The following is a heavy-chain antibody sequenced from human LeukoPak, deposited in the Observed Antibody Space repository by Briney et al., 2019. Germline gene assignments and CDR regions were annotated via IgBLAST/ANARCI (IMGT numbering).Heavy chain of an antibody. V-gene: IGHV3-30-3*01. D-gene: IGHD6-6*01. CDR3: ASYRYGSSFAFDI. CDR2: VSYDGSNK. J-gene: IGHJ3*02. CDR1: GFTFRTYA. Sequence: GRSLRLSCVVSGFTFRTYAMHWVRQAPGKGLEWVAVVSYDGSNKYYADSVQGRFTISRDNSRNTLHLQMNSLRAEDTAVYYCASYRYGSSFAFDIWGQGTMVTVSS.